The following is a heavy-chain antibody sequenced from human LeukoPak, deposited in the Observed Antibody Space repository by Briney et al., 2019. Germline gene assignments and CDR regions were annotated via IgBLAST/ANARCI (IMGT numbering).Heavy chain of an antibody. J-gene: IGHJ5*02. CDR2: INPNSGGT. Sequence: ASVKVSRKASGYTFTGYYMHWVRQAPGQGLEWMGWINPNSGGTNYAQKFQGRVTMTRDTSISTAYMELSRLRSDDTAVYYCARGLVRYYNWFDPWGQGTLVTVSS. D-gene: IGHD1-14*01. V-gene: IGHV1-2*02. CDR3: ARGLVRYYNWFDP. CDR1: GYTFTGYY.